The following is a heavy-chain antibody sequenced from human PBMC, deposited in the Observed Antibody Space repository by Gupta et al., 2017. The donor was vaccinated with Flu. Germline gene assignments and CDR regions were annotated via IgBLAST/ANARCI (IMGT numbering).Heavy chain of an antibody. CDR3: FLINYYDSTGQLDY. Sequence: EAQVVESGGGLVQPGRSLRISCAGSGVVFEDYVMSWFRQAPGKGLEWVGFIRGKAWGGTTEYAASVKGRFTISRDDSKSLGYLQMNRLKTEDTAVYSCFLINYYDSTGQLDYWGQGTLVTVSS. V-gene: IGHV3-49*03. J-gene: IGHJ4*02. CDR1: GVVFEDYV. D-gene: IGHD3-22*01. CDR2: IRGKAWGGTT.